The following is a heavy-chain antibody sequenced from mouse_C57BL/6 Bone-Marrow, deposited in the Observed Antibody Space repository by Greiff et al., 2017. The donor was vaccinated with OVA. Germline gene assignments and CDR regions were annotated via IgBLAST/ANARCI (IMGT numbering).Heavy chain of an antibody. V-gene: IGHV1-4*01. CDR2: INPSSGYT. CDR3: ARDRFDY. J-gene: IGHJ2*01. CDR1: GYTFTSYT. Sequence: VMLVESGAELARPGASVKMSCKASGYTFTSYTMHWVKQRPGQGLEWIGYINPSSGYTKYNQKFKDKATLTADKSSSTAYMQLSSLTSEDSAVYYCARDRFDYWGQGTTLTVSS.